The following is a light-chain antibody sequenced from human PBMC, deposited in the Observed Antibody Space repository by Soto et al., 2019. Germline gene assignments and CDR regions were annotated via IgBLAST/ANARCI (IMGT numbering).Light chain of an antibody. V-gene: IGKV3-11*01. CDR1: QSVDNY. CDR2: YAS. Sequence: EIVLTQSPATLSLSPGERAALSCRASQSVDNYLTWYQQKPGQAPRLLIYYASNRATGIPARFSGSGSGTDFTLTISSLEPEDFAVYYCQQRSSWPRLTFGGGTKVEIK. J-gene: IGKJ4*01. CDR3: QQRSSWPRLT.